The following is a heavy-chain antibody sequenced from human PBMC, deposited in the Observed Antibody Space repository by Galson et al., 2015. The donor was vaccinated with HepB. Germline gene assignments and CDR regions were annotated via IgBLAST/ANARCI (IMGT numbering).Heavy chain of an antibody. D-gene: IGHD1-1*01. V-gene: IGHV2-5*02. Sequence: PALVKPTQTLTLTCTFSGFSLSTSGVGVGWIRQPPGKALEWLALVYWDDDKRYSPSLKSRLTITKDTSKNQVVLTMTNMDPVDTATYYCAHRRGNNWNARQNYFDYWGQRTLVTVSS. CDR2: VYWDDDK. CDR3: AHRRGNNWNARQNYFDY. CDR1: GFSLSTSGVG. J-gene: IGHJ4*02.